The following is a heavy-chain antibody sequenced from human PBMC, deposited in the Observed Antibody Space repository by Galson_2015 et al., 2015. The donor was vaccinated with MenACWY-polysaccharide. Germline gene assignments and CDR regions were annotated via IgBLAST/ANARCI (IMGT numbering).Heavy chain of an antibody. CDR2: TSGSGSAT. D-gene: IGHD3-10*01. CDR3: ARDPRGARSSYFDN. J-gene: IGHJ4*02. CDR1: GFTFSDYY. Sequence: SPRLSCAASGFTFSDYYIHWIRQTPGKGLEWLAYTSGSGSATYFADSVKGRFIISRDNAKNSLYLQMNSLRAEDTAVYFCARDPRGARSSYFDNWGQGIQVTVSS. V-gene: IGHV3-11*01.